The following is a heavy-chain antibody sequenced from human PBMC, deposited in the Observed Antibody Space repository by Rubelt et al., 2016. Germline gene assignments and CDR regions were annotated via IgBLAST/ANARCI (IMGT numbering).Heavy chain of an antibody. Sequence: QVQLQESGPGLVKPSETLSLTCSVSGVSIRSYYWSWIRQPPGKGLEWIGYVYYSGSTNYNPSLKSRVTISGDTSTNQFPRKLSSVTAADTAVYYCAYSSGYYDEYFQHWGQGTLVTVSS. CDR2: VYYSGST. CDR1: GVSIRSYY. J-gene: IGHJ1*01. D-gene: IGHD3-22*01. V-gene: IGHV4-59*01. CDR3: AYSSGYYDEYFQH.